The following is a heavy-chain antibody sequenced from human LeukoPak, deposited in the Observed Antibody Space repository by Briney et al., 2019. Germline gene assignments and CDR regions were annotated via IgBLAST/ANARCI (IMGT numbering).Heavy chain of an antibody. D-gene: IGHD4-17*01. V-gene: IGHV4-39*01. CDR2: IHYSGST. J-gene: IGHJ3*02. CDR3: ARPTNYGDYLDAFDI. CDR1: GGSISSSSYY. Sequence: SETLSLTCTVSGGSISSSSYYWGWIRQPPGKGLEWIGSIHYSGSTYYNPSLESRVTISVDTSKNQFSLKLSSVTAADTAVYYCARPTNYGDYLDAFDIWGQGTMVTVSS.